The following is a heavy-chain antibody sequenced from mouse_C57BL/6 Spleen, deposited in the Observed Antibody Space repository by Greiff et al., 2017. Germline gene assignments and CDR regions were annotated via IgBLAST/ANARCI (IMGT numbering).Heavy chain of an antibody. D-gene: IGHD2-1*01. CDR3: ARKGFYGNLFDY. V-gene: IGHV1-19*01. CDR1: GYTFSDYY. CDR2: INPYNGGT. Sequence: VQLQQSGPVLVKPGASVKMSCKASGYTFSDYYMNWVKQSHGKSLEWIGVINPYNGGTSYNQKFKGKATLTVDKSSSTAYMELNSLTSEDSAVYYCARKGFYGNLFDYWGQGTTLTVSS. J-gene: IGHJ2*01.